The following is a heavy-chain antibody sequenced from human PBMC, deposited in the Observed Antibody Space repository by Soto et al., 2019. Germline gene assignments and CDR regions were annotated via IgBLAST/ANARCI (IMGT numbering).Heavy chain of an antibody. V-gene: IGHV3-23*01. J-gene: IGHJ4*02. CDR2: ITDSGGST. Sequence: PWGSLRLSCAASGFTFISVAIACFRQAPFKWLEWVSSITDSGGSTDYADSVKGRFTISRDNSRNTLYLQMNSLRADDTAVYYCAKLYWNPRYFDYWGQGTRVTVSS. D-gene: IGHD1-1*01. CDR3: AKLYWNPRYFDY. CDR1: GFTFISVA.